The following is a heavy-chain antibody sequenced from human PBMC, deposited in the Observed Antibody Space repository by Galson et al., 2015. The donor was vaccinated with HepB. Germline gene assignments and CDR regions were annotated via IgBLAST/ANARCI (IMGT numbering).Heavy chain of an antibody. V-gene: IGHV3-53*01. D-gene: IGHD5-18*01. CDR1: GFTVSSNY. CDR3: ASGYSYGPDAFDI. J-gene: IGHJ3*02. Sequence: SLRLSCAASGFTVSSNYMSWVRQAPGEGLEWVSVIYSGGSTYYADSVKGRFTISRDNSKNTLYLQMNSLRAEDTAVYYCASGYSYGPDAFDIWGQGTMVTVSS. CDR2: IYSGGST.